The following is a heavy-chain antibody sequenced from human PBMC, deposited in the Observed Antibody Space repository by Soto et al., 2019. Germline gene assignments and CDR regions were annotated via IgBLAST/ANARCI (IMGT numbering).Heavy chain of an antibody. CDR1: GFRFSSYS. D-gene: IGHD6-19*01. CDR2: ISSDGSSS. CDR3: ANPRSSLQWPAFDP. J-gene: IGHJ5*02. Sequence: QVKLVESGGDVVQSGGSRRLSCEASGFRFSSYSIHWVRQAPGKGLEWVAVISSDGSSSDFADSVKGRVAISRDNSRKNTVYLQMNNLRPDDTAVYYCANPRSSLQWPAFDPWGHGTLVSVSS. V-gene: IGHV3-30*09.